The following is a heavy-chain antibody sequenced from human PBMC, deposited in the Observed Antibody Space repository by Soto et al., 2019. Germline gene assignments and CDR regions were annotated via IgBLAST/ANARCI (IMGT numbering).Heavy chain of an antibody. J-gene: IGHJ4*02. D-gene: IGHD3-3*01. Sequence: SETLSLTCTVSGGSISSGTSYWSWIRQRPGKGLEWIGYIFYSGSFYYTPSLRGRVMILADTSKNQFTLRLSSVTAADTAVYYCARAPETPSICGVALPYFFDYWGQGTLVTVSS. CDR2: IFYSGSF. CDR3: ARAPETPSICGVALPYFFDY. V-gene: IGHV4-31*03. CDR1: GGSISSGTSY.